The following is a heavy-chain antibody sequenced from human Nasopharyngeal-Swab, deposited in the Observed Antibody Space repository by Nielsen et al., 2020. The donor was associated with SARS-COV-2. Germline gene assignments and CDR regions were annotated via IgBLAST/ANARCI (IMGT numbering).Heavy chain of an antibody. CDR3: ARVGWFGEFHFDY. J-gene: IGHJ4*02. CDR2: INHSVST. Sequence: RQAPGKGLEWIGEINHSVSTNYSPSLKCRVTISLDTSKNQFSLKLSSVTAADTAVYYCARVGWFGEFHFDYWGQGTLVTVSS. D-gene: IGHD3-10*01. V-gene: IGHV4-34*01.